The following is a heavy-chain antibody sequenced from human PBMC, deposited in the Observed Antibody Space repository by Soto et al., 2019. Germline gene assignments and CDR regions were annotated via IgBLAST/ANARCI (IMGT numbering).Heavy chain of an antibody. Sequence: ASVKVSCKASGGTFSSYAIRWVRQAPGQGLEWMGGINSIIGTANYAQKFQGRVTITADTSTTTAYMELSSLRSEDTAVYYCARRSGSYPPFDYWGQGTLVTVSS. V-gene: IGHV1-69*06. CDR3: ARRSGSYPPFDY. CDR2: INSIIGTA. D-gene: IGHD6-19*01. J-gene: IGHJ4*02. CDR1: GGTFSSYA.